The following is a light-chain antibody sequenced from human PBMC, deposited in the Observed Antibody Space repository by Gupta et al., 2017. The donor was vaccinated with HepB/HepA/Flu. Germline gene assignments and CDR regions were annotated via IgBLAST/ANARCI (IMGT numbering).Light chain of an antibody. CDR2: DDT. CDR3: CLYASSYTSVV. V-gene: IGLV2-11*01. CDR1: TSDIGGYDY. Sequence: QSAQSQTSSVFGSPGQYVSILCTGHTSDIGGYDYVSWYQQHPGHVPMLVLYDDTRRPSGVPHRFSGSNSGNTASLTISRVQAEDEADYYCCLYASSYTSVVFGEGTKLTVL. J-gene: IGLJ3*02.